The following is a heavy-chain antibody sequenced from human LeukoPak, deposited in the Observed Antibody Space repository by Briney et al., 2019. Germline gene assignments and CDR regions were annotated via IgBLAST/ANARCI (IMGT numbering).Heavy chain of an antibody. CDR1: GYTFTSYG. D-gene: IGHD6-19*01. V-gene: IGHV1-18*01. CDR2: ISAYNGNT. J-gene: IGHJ4*02. CDR3: ARVRAVAGTGSSYFDY. Sequence: ASVKVSCKASGYTFTSYGISWVRQAPGQGLEWMGWISAYNGNTNYAQKLQGRVTMTTDTSTSTAYMELRSLRSDDTAVYYCARVRAVAGTGSSYFDYWGQGTLVTVSS.